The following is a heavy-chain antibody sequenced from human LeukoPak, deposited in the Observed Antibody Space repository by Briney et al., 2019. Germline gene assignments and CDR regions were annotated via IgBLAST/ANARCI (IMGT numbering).Heavy chain of an antibody. Sequence: GGSLRLSCAASGFTFSSYGMNWVRQAPGKGLEWVSSISSSRNYIYYADSVKGRFTTSRDNAKNSLYLQMNSLRAEDTAVYYCARDLWGAVAGESFDYWGQGTLVTVSS. J-gene: IGHJ4*02. CDR1: GFTFSSYG. V-gene: IGHV3-21*01. D-gene: IGHD6-19*01. CDR3: ARDLWGAVAGESFDY. CDR2: ISSSRNYI.